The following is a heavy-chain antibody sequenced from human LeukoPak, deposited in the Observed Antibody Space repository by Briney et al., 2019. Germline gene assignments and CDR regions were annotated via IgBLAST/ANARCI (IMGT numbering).Heavy chain of an antibody. V-gene: IGHV3-23*01. Sequence: GGSLRLSCAASGFTFSIHAMSWVRDAPGHGLEWGSAISGSVGSTYYPAAVKGWFPISRDNSKNTLYLQMNSLRGEDTGVYYCAKDGPYCGGDFYSYYFDYWGQGTLVTVSS. CDR3: AKDGPYCGGDFYSYYFDY. CDR1: GFTFSIHA. J-gene: IGHJ4*02. D-gene: IGHD2-21*02. CDR2: ISGSVGST.